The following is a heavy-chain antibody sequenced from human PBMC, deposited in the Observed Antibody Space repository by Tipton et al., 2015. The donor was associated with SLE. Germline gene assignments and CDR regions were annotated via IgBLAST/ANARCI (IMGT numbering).Heavy chain of an antibody. CDR2: VFDTGYT. D-gene: IGHD2-8*02. Sequence: TLSLTCHVAGGPIRNSPYYWAWIRQTRGKRLEWIGSVFDTGYTAYHPSLEGRVSLSVDTSNNEFSLKLSSVTAADTAVYYGAGGGVGYCTGGGGGYSCPEHFQHWGQGTLVTVSS. V-gene: IGHV4-39*07. CDR3: AGGGVGYCTGGGGGYSCPEHFQH. J-gene: IGHJ1*01. CDR1: GGPIRNSPYY.